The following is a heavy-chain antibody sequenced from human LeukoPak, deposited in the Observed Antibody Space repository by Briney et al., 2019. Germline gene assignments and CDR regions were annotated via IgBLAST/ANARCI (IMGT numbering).Heavy chain of an antibody. CDR3: ARSYSSGWSDY. CDR1: GGSISSYY. CDR2: IYPSGST. Sequence: SETLSLTCTVSGGSISSYYWSWIRQPPGKGLEWIGYIYPSGSTNYNPSLKSRVTMSVDTSRNQFSLKLSSVTAADTAVYYCARSYSSGWSDYWGQGTVVTVSS. J-gene: IGHJ4*02. V-gene: IGHV4-4*09. D-gene: IGHD6-19*01.